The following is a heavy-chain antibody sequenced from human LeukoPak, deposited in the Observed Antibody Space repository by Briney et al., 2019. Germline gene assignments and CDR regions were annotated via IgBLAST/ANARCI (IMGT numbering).Heavy chain of an antibody. J-gene: IGHJ6*03. V-gene: IGHV4-59*01. Sequence: PSETLPLTCTVSGGSISSYYWSWIRQPPGKGLEWIGYIYYSGSTNYNPSLKSRLTISVDTSKNQFSLKLSSVTGADTAVYYCARGGVVVPAAIGSYYMDVWGKGTTVTVSS. D-gene: IGHD2-2*01. CDR2: IYYSGST. CDR1: GGSISSYY. CDR3: ARGGVVVPAAIGSYYMDV.